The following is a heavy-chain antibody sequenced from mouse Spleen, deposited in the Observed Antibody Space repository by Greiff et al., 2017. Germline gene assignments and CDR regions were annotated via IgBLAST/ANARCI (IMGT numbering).Heavy chain of an antibody. CDR2: IRSKSNNYAT. CDR3: VRQGDGSFGRYYFDY. D-gene: IGHD1-1*02. CDR1: GFSFNTYA. V-gene: IGHV10-1*01. Sequence: EVMLVESGGGLVQPKGSLKLSCAASGFSFNTYAMNWVRQAPGKGLEWVARIRSKSNNYATYYADSVKDRFTISRDDSESMLYLQMNNLKTEDTAMYYCVRQGDGSFGRYYFDYWGQGTTLTVSS. J-gene: IGHJ2*01.